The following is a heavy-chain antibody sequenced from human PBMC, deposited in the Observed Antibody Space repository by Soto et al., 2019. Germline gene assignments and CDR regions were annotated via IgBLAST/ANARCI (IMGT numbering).Heavy chain of an antibody. J-gene: IGHJ6*02. CDR2: INIDGSGT. CDR1: GFTFSNYW. D-gene: IGHD2-15*01. V-gene: IGHV3-74*03. CDR3: PRDSYSPHV. Sequence: GGYLRLSCAASGFTFSNYWMHWVRQAPGKGLVWVSRINIDGSGTTYADSVKGRFTISRDNAKNTVFLEMKNLRAEDTAVYYFPRDSYSPHVWRQGTTLTVSS.